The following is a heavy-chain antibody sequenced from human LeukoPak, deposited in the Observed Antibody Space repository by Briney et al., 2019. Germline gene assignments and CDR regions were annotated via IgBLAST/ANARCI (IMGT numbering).Heavy chain of an antibody. CDR3: APTAEAYTSWWKV. CDR1: RFKLTEDY. J-gene: IGHJ4*02. D-gene: IGHD3-16*01. Sequence: ASVKDSCKASRFKLTEDYMHWVRQAAGQGLEFMGWINPDSGFTNYAQKFKGRVTMTRDTSISTAYLEVRSLTSDDTAVYYCAPTAEAYTSWWKVWGQGTLVTVSS. CDR2: INPDSGFT. V-gene: IGHV1-2*02.